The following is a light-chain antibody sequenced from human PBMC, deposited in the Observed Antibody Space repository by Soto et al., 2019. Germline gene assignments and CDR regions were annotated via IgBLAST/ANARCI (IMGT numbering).Light chain of an antibody. CDR2: AAS. CDR3: QQANSFPLP. CDR1: QAISSW. J-gene: IGKJ4*01. Sequence: DIQMTQSPDSVSASVGDTIPITCRASQAISSWVAWYQQKRGQAPKLLVYAASKLQGGVPLRFSGSGSGTDFTLTINTLQPEDFATYYCQQANSFPLPFGGGTRV. V-gene: IGKV1D-12*01.